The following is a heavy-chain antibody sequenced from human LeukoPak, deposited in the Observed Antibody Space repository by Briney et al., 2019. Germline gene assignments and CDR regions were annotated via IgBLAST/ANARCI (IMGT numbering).Heavy chain of an antibody. V-gene: IGHV3-23*01. CDR2: ISGSGGST. CDR1: GFTFSSYA. CDR3: AKDRRTPYDSSGYYSDY. D-gene: IGHD3-22*01. J-gene: IGHJ4*02. Sequence: PGGSLRLSCAASGFTFSSYAMSWVRQAPGKGLERVSAISGSGGSTYYADSVKGRFTISRDNSKNTLYLQMNSLRAEDTAVYYCAKDRRTPYDSSGYYSDYWGQGTLVTVSS.